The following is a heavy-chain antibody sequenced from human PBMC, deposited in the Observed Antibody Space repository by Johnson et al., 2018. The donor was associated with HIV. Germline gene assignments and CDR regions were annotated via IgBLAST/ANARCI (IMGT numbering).Heavy chain of an antibody. Sequence: QVQLVESGGGVVQPGGSLRLSCAASGFTFSDYYMSWVRQAPGKGLEWVAYITSGGSTIYYADSVKGRFTISRDNSKNSQYLQMNSLRAEDTAVYYGERSTYWGGYGYSVAFDIWGQGTMVTVSS. CDR2: ITSGGSTI. J-gene: IGHJ3*02. D-gene: IGHD2-21*01. V-gene: IGHV3-11*04. CDR3: ERSTYWGGYGYSVAFDI. CDR1: GFTFSDYY.